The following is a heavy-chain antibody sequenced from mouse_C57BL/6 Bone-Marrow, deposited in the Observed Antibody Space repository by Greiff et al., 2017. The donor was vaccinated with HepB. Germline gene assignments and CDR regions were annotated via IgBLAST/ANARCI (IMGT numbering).Heavy chain of an antibody. CDR3: AANWVFAY. Sequence: VQVVESGPELVKPGASVKISCKASGYAFSSSWMNWVKQRPGKGLEWIGRIYPGDGDTNYNGKFKGKATLTADKSSSTAYMQLSSLTSEDSAVYFCAANWVFAYWGQGTLVTVSA. D-gene: IGHD4-1*01. J-gene: IGHJ3*01. CDR2: IYPGDGDT. V-gene: IGHV1-82*01. CDR1: GYAFSSSW.